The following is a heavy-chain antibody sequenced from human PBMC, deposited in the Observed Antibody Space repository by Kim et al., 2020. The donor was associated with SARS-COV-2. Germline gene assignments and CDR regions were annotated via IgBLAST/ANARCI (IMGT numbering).Heavy chain of an antibody. CDR1: GGSISTYY. V-gene: IGHV4-4*07. J-gene: IGHJ6*02. CDR2: ISSETT. CDR3: ARGPTRSYGVDV. Sequence: SETLSLTCTVSGGSISTYYWSWIRQPAGKGLEWVGRISSETTSYNPSLKSRLTMSKDTSKNQFSLRLTSVTAADTAVYYCARGPTRSYGVDVWGQGTTVTVSS.